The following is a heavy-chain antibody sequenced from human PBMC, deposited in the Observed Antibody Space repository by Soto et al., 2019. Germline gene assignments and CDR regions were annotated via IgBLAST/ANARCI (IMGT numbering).Heavy chain of an antibody. V-gene: IGHV4-34*01. CDR1: GGSFSGYY. CDR3: ARTYSSSWSPFEY. D-gene: IGHD6-13*01. J-gene: IGHJ4*02. CDR2: INHSGST. Sequence: LSLTCAVYGGSFSGYYWSWIRQPPGKGLEWIGEINHSGSTNYNPSLKSRVTISVDTSKNQFSLKLSSVTAADTAVYYCARTYSSSWSPFEYWGQGTLVTVSS.